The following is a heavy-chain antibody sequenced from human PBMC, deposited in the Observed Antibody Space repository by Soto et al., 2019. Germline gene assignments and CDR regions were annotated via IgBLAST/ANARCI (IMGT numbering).Heavy chain of an antibody. CDR2: VNAGNGNT. CDR1: GYTFTSYA. J-gene: IGHJ4*02. CDR3: ARGGITMVRGALRYFDY. Sequence: QVQLVQSGAEVKKPGASVKVSCKASGYTFTSYAMHWVRQAPGQRLEWMGWVNAGNGNTKYSQKFQGRVTITRDTSASTAYMELRSLRSEDTAVYYCARGGITMVRGALRYFDYWGQGTLVTVSS. D-gene: IGHD3-10*01. V-gene: IGHV1-3*01.